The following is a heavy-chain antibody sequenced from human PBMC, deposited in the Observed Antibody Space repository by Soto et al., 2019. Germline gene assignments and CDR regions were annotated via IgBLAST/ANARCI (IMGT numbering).Heavy chain of an antibody. CDR3: ASGSDHLHIVY. J-gene: IGHJ4*02. D-gene: IGHD2-21*01. CDR2: IYSGGST. Sequence: PGGSLRLSCAASGFTVSSNYMSWVRQAPGKGLEWVSVIYSGGSTYYADSVKGRFTISRDNSKNTLYLQMNSLRAEDTAVYYCASGSDHLHIVYWGQGTLVTVSS. CDR1: GFTVSSNY. V-gene: IGHV3-66*01.